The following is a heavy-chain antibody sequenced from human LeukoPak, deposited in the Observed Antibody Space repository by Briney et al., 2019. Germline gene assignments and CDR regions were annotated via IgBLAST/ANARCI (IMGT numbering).Heavy chain of an antibody. D-gene: IGHD3-16*01. CDR2: VTGGGGTT. V-gene: IGHV3-23*01. Sequence: RAGGSLRLSCAASGFTFRSYAMSWVRQAPGKGLEWVSTVTGGGGTTYYADSVKGRFTISRDNSKNTVYLQLNSLRADDTAVYFCAKRGVVIPVVLVGFHKEAYYFDSWGQGALVTVSS. J-gene: IGHJ4*02. CDR1: GFTFRSYA. CDR3: AKRGVVIPVVLVGFHKEAYYFDS.